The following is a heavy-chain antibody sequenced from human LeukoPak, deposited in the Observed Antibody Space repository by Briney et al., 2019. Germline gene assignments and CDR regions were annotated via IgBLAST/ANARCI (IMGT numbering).Heavy chain of an antibody. V-gene: IGHV3-30*18. J-gene: IGHJ4*02. CDR3: VKDRYGSGSYYGYFDY. CDR2: ISYDGSNK. CDR1: GFTFSSYG. D-gene: IGHD3-10*01. Sequence: GGSLRLSCAASGFTFSSYGMHWVRQAPGKGLEWVAVISYDGSNKYYADSVKGRFTISRDNSKNTLYLQMNSLRAEDTAVYYCVKDRYGSGSYYGYFDYWGQGTLVTVSS.